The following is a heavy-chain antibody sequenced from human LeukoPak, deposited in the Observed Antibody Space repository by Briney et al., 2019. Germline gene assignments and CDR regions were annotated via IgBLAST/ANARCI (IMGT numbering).Heavy chain of an antibody. CDR1: GFTFSSYG. CDR2: ISYDGSNK. Sequence: GGSLRLSCAASGFTFSSYGMHWVRQAPGKGLEWVAVISYDGSNKYYADSVKGRFTISRDNSKNTLYLQMNSLRSEDTAVYYCARSSSGFGFDPWGQGTLVTVSS. V-gene: IGHV3-30*03. D-gene: IGHD6-19*01. CDR3: ARSSSGFGFDP. J-gene: IGHJ5*02.